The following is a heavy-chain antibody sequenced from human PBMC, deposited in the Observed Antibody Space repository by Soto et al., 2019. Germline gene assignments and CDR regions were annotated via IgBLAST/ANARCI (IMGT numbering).Heavy chain of an antibody. Sequence: QITLKESGPTLVKPTQTLTLTCTFSGFSLSTSGVCVGWFRQPPGKALEWLAIICWDDGKRYSPSLKSRLTITQDTSKKQVVIILTNMDPVDTATYFCAHRRQLGDFDSWGQGTLVTVSS. J-gene: IGHJ4*02. V-gene: IGHV2-5*02. CDR1: GFSLSTSGVC. CDR2: ICWDDGK. CDR3: AHRRQLGDFDS. D-gene: IGHD7-27*01.